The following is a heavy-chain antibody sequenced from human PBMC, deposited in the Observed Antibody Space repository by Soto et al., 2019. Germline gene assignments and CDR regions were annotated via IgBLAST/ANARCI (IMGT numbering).Heavy chain of an antibody. CDR3: ARGKGMEENYYYPGMDV. V-gene: IGHV1-3*01. J-gene: IGHJ6*02. CDR2: INGGNGNT. D-gene: IGHD1-1*01. Sequence: QVQVLQSGAEVKKPGASVKVSCKASGYSFTTYALHWVRQAPGQRLEWMAWINGGNGNTKYSQKFQDRVTITRDTSASIAYMELSSLRSEDTAVYYCARGKGMEENYYYPGMDVWGQGTTVTVSS. CDR1: GYSFTTYA.